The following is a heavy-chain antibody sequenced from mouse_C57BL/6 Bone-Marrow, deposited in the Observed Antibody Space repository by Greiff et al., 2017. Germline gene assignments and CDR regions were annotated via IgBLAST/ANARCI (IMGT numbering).Heavy chain of an antibody. CDR2: INPNNGGT. V-gene: IGHV1-26*01. CDR1: GYTFTDYY. J-gene: IGHJ3*01. D-gene: IGHD4-1*01. Sequence: VQLQQSGPELVKPGASVKISCKASGYTFTDYYMNWVKQSHGKSLEWIGDINPNNGGTSYNQKFKGKSTLTVDKSSSTAYMELRSLTSEDSAVYYCASRDVLGRGAWFAYWGQGTLVTVSA. CDR3: ASRDVLGRGAWFAY.